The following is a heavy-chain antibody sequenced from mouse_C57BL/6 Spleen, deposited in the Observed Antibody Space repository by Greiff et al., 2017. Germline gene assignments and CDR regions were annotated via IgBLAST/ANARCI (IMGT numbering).Heavy chain of an antibody. CDR2: IYPGSGNT. Sequence: VQLQQSGAELVRPGASVKLSCKASGYTFTDYYINWVKQRPGQGLEWIARIYPGSGNTYYNEKFNGKATLTAENSSSTAYMQLSSLTSEDTSVYFCARGDYGSSYYFDYWGQGTTLTVSS. J-gene: IGHJ2*01. D-gene: IGHD1-1*01. V-gene: IGHV1-76*01. CDR1: GYTFTDYY. CDR3: ARGDYGSSYYFDY.